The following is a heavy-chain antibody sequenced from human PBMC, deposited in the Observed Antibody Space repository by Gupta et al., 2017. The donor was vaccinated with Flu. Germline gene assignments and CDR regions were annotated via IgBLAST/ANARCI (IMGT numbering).Heavy chain of an antibody. V-gene: IGHV3-48*03. CDR3: ALLGNLHFAFDF. CDR1: GLPFINYE. CDR2: ISGSGDSI. Sequence: EVQLVESGGGLIQSGESLRLSCAVSGLPFINYEMNWVRQAPGKGLEWLSYISGSGDSISYADSVKGRFSISRDNAKNSLFLQMNSLRAEDTAVYYCALLGNLHFAFDFWGLGTLVTVSS. D-gene: IGHD3-10*01. J-gene: IGHJ3*01.